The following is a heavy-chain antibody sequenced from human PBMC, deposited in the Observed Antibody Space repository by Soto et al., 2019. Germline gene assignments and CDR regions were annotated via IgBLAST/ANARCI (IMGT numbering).Heavy chain of an antibody. V-gene: IGHV3-23*01. J-gene: IGHJ6*02. Sequence: GGSLRLSCAASGFTFSRDGMSWVRQAPGKGLGWVSLITDNGGSTYYADSVKGRFTISRDNTKNTLFLQMNSLRAEDTAVYYALAATVKPYYYYGMDVWGQGTTVTVSS. CDR1: GFTFSRDG. D-gene: IGHD4-4*01. CDR2: ITDNGGST. CDR3: LAATVKPYYYYGMDV.